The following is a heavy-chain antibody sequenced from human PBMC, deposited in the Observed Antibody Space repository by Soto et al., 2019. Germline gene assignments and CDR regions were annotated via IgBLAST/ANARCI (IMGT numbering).Heavy chain of an antibody. Sequence: GGSLRLSCAASGFTFSSYAMSGVRQAPGKGLEWVSAISGSGGSTYYADSVKGRFTISRDNSKNTLYLQMNSLRAEDTAVYYCAKDVTIFGVVIRFDYWGQGTLVTVSS. J-gene: IGHJ4*02. V-gene: IGHV3-23*01. CDR1: GFTFSSYA. CDR2: ISGSGGST. D-gene: IGHD3-3*01. CDR3: AKDVTIFGVVIRFDY.